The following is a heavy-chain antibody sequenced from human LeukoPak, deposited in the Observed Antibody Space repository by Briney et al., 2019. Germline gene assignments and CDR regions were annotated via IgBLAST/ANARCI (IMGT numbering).Heavy chain of an antibody. CDR1: GYTFTGYY. J-gene: IGHJ4*02. CDR2: INPNSGGT. V-gene: IGHV1-2*02. CDR3: ASRPDQHLLYYFDY. Sequence: ASVKVSCKASGYTFTGYYMHWVRQAPGQGLEWMGWINPNSGGTKYAQKFQGRVTMTSDASISTAYMELSSLRSDDTVVYYCASRPDQHLLYYFDYWGQGALVTVSS. D-gene: IGHD2-15*01.